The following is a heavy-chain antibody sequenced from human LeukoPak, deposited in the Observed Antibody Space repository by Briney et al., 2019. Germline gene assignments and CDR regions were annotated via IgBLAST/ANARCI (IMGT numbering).Heavy chain of an antibody. Sequence: PGGSLRLSCAASGFTFGDYGMHWVRQAPGQGLGWVAGISGNSGSINYADSVRGRFTISRDNAKNILHLQMNSLRVEDMAFYYCATGSFDYWGQGTLVTVSS. CDR1: GFTFGDYG. CDR3: ATGSFDY. D-gene: IGHD1-14*01. J-gene: IGHJ4*02. CDR2: ISGNSGSI. V-gene: IGHV3-9*03.